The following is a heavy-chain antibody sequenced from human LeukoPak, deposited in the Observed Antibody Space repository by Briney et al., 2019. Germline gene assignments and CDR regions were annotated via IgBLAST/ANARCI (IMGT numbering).Heavy chain of an antibody. CDR2: IYSGGST. CDR1: GFTVSSNY. D-gene: IGHD6-19*01. V-gene: IGHV3-53*05. CDR3: AKGGGSGWPYFDY. J-gene: IGHJ4*02. Sequence: AGGSLRLSCAASGFTVSSNYMSWVRQAPGKGLEWVSVIYSGGSTYYADSVKGRFTISRDNSKNTLYLQMGSLRPVDTAMYYCAKGGGSGWPYFDYWGQGTLLTVSS.